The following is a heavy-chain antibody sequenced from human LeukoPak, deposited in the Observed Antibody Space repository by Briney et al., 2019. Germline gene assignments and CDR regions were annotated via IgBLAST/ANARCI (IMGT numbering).Heavy chain of an antibody. CDR1: GGSFNGYY. J-gene: IGHJ4*02. D-gene: IGHD6-6*01. Sequence: PSESLSLTCAIYGGSFNGYYWSWIRQPPGKGLEWIGDISKSGRTNYNPSPKSRVTISVDTSTKQFSLKLNSVTAADTAVYYCARNAAYSTSSGINYWGQGTLVTVSS. CDR3: ARNAAYSTSSGINY. V-gene: IGHV4-34*01. CDR2: ISKSGRT.